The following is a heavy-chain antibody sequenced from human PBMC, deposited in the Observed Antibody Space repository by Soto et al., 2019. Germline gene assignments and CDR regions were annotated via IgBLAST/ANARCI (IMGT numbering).Heavy chain of an antibody. CDR3: ARAQSGGSYDY. CDR1: GGTFSSYA. J-gene: IGHJ4*02. V-gene: IGHV1-69*13. Sequence: ASVKVACKASGGTFSSYAISWVRQAPGQGLERMGGIIPIFGTANYAQRFQGRVTITADESTRTAYMELSSLRSEDTAVYYCARAQSGGSYDYWGQGTLVTVSS. D-gene: IGHD1-26*01. CDR2: IIPIFGTA.